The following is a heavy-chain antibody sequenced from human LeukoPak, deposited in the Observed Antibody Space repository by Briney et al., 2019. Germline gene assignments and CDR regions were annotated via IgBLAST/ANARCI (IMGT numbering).Heavy chain of an antibody. CDR1: GYTFTSCY. J-gene: IGHJ4*02. CDR3: ASDTYGSGSQISRNDY. V-gene: IGHV1-46*01. CDR2: INPSGGST. Sequence: ASVKVSCKASGYTFTSCYMHWVRQAPGQGLEWMGIINPSGGSTSYAQKFQGRVTMTRDTSTSTVYMELSSLRSEDTAVYYCASDTYGSGSQISRNDYWGQGTLVTVSS. D-gene: IGHD3-10*01.